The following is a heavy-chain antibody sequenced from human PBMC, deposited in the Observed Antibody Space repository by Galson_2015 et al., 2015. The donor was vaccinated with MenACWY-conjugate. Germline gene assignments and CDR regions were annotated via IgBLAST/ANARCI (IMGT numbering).Heavy chain of an antibody. V-gene: IGHV4-34*01. Sequence: SETLSLTCAVYGGSFSGYYWSWIRHPPGQGLEWIGEINHSGSTNYNPSLKSRVTISVDTSKNQFSLKLSSVTAADTAVYYCARGRRSMVRGVTVDYWGQGTLVTVSS. J-gene: IGHJ4*02. D-gene: IGHD3-10*01. CDR2: INHSGST. CDR1: GGSFSGYY. CDR3: ARGRRSMVRGVTVDY.